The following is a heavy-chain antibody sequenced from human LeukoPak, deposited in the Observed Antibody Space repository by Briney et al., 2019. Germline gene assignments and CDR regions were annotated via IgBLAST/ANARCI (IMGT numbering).Heavy chain of an antibody. CDR1: GFTFSSYG. D-gene: IGHD3-3*01. J-gene: IGHJ4*02. CDR2: IKQDRSEK. V-gene: IGHV3-7*01. CDR3: ARLREIPVFGVVTKSTSYFDY. Sequence: SGGSLRLSCAASGFTFSSYGMHWVRQAPGKGLDLAANIKQDRSEKYYVDSVKGRFTISRDNAKNSLYLQMNSLRAEDTAVYYCARLREIPVFGVVTKSTSYFDYWGQGTLVTVSS.